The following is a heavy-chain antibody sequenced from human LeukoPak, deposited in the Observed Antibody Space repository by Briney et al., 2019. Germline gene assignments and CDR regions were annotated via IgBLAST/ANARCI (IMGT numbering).Heavy chain of an antibody. CDR1: GFTFDDYA. V-gene: IGHV3-9*01. J-gene: IGHJ4*02. CDR2: ISWNSGSI. CDR3: AKDRQRWLQSFSFDY. Sequence: GRSLRLSCAASGFTFDDYAMHWVRQAPGKGLEWVSGISWNSGSIGYADSVKGRFTISRDNAKNSLYLQMNSLRAEDTALYYRAKDRQRWLQSFSFDYWGQGTLVTVSS. D-gene: IGHD5-24*01.